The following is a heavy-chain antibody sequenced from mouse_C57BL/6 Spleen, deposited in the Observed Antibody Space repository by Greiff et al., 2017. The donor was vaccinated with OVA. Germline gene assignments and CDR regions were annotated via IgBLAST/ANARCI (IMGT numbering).Heavy chain of an antibody. Sequence: EVQLVESGGGLVKPGGSLKLSCAASGFTFSSYSMSWVRQTPEKRLEWVATISDGGSYTYYPANVKGRFTISIDNAKNKLYLQMSHQKTEDTAMYYCASSYYSNYGFDYWGQGTTLTVSS. V-gene: IGHV5-4*01. J-gene: IGHJ2*01. CDR3: ASSYYSNYGFDY. D-gene: IGHD2-5*01. CDR1: GFTFSSYS. CDR2: ISDGGSYT.